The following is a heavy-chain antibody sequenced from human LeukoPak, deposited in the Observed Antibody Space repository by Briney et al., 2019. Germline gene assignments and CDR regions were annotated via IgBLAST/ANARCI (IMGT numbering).Heavy chain of an antibody. D-gene: IGHD2-2*01. CDR3: ARERVVEVVVVPAEFWFDP. CDR2: ISYDGSNK. CDR1: GFTFSSYA. Sequence: PGGSLRLSCAASGFTFSSYAMHWVRQAPGKGLEWVAVISYDGSNKYYADSVKGRFTISRDNSKNTLYLQMNSLRAEDTAVYYCARERVVEVVVVPAEFWFDPWAREPWSPSPQ. J-gene: IGHJ5*02. V-gene: IGHV3-30-3*01.